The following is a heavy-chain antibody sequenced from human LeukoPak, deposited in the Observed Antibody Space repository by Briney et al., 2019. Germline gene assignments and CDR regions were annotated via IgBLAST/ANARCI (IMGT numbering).Heavy chain of an antibody. CDR3: ASRYCSSTSCYTLGAFDI. V-gene: IGHV1-69*02. J-gene: IGHJ3*02. Sequence: SVKVSCKASGGTFSCCSISGVRQAPGQGPEWVGRIIPILGIANYAQKFQGRVTITADKSTSTAYMELSSLRGEDTAVEFLASRYCSSTSCYTLGAFDIWGQGTMVTVSS. D-gene: IGHD2-2*02. CDR2: IIPILGIA. CDR1: GGTFSCCS.